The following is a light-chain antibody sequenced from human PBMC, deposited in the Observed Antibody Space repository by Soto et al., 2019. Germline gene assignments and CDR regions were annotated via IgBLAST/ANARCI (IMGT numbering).Light chain of an antibody. CDR3: QQYHTLPLT. CDR1: QDISNY. CDR2: DAS. Sequence: DIQMTQSPSSLSASVGDRVTITCQASQDISNYLNWYQQKPGKAPKLLIYDASNLETGVPSRFSGSGSGTDFTFTISSLQPEDVATYYCQQYHTLPLTFGGGTKVELK. J-gene: IGKJ4*01. V-gene: IGKV1-33*01.